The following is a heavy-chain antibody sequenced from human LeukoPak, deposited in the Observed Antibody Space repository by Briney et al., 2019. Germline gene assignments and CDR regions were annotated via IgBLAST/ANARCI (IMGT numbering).Heavy chain of an antibody. V-gene: IGHV1-69*13. CDR3: APIPVGPAAPFDNWFDP. D-gene: IGHD2-2*01. Sequence: SVKVSCKASGGTFSSYAISWVRQAPGQGLEWMGGIIPIFGTANYAQKFQGRVTITADESTSTAYMELSSLRSEDTAVYYCAPIPVGPAAPFDNWFDPWGQGTLVTVSS. CDR2: IIPIFGTA. CDR1: GGTFSSYA. J-gene: IGHJ5*02.